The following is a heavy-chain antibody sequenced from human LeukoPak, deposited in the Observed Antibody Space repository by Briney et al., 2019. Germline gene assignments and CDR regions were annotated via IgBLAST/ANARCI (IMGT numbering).Heavy chain of an antibody. CDR1: GYTFTSYY. D-gene: IGHD3-10*01. Sequence: ASVTVSCKASGYTFTSYYMHWVRRAPGHGLEWMGIINPSGGSTNYAQKFQGRVTMTRDTSTSTVYMELSSLRSEDTAVYYCARDFGSFCDYWGQGTLVTVSS. CDR2: INPSGGST. V-gene: IGHV1-46*01. CDR3: ARDFGSFCDY. J-gene: IGHJ4*02.